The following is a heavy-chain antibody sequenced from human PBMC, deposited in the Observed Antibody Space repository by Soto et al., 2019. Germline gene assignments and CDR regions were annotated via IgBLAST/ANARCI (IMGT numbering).Heavy chain of an antibody. J-gene: IGHJ4*02. Sequence: EVQLVESGGGLVKPGGSLRLSCAASGFTFSSYSMNWVRQAPGKGLEWVSSITSSSYIYYADSLKGRFTISRDNAKHSLDLQMSSLRAEDTAVYYCATGWDYGEDWGQGTLVTVSS. CDR1: GFTFSSYS. V-gene: IGHV3-21*01. D-gene: IGHD4-17*01. CDR2: ITSSSYI. CDR3: ATGWDYGED.